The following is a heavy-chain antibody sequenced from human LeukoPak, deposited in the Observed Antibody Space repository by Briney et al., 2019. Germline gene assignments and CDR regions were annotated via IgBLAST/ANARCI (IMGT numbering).Heavy chain of an antibody. Sequence: SETLSLTCTVSGGSISSSSYYWGWIRQPPGKGLEWIGSIYYSGSTYYNPSLKSRVTISVDTSKNQFSLKLSSVTAADTAVYYCARARAPFWSSFDYWGQGTLVTVSS. CDR1: GGSISSSSYY. J-gene: IGHJ4*02. CDR2: IYYSGST. V-gene: IGHV4-39*07. D-gene: IGHD2/OR15-2a*01. CDR3: ARARAPFWSSFDY.